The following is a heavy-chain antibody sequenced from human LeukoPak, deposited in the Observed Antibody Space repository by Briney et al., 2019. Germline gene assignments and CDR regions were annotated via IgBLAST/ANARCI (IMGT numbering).Heavy chain of an antibody. CDR1: GYTFTGYY. D-gene: IGHD2-2*02. V-gene: IGHV1-2*02. CDR3: AREEYCSSTSCYTEY. Sequence: ASVKVSCKASGYTFTGYYMHWVRQAPGQGLEWMGWINPNSGGTNYAQKFQGRVTMTRDTSISTAYMELSRLRSDDTAVYYRAREEYCSSTSCYTEYWGQGTLVTVSS. CDR2: INPNSGGT. J-gene: IGHJ4*02.